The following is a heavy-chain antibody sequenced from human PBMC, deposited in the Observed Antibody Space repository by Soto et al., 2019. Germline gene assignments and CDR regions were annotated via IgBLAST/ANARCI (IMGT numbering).Heavy chain of an antibody. CDR1: GFTFTRYS. Sequence: GGSLRLSCAASGFTFTRYSMNWVRQAPGKWLEWVSSISSTTNYIYYGDSMKGRFTISRDNAKNSLYLEMNSLRAEDTAVYYCARESEDLTSNFDYWGQGXLVTVSS. J-gene: IGHJ4*02. V-gene: IGHV3-21*06. CDR2: ISSTTNYI. CDR3: ARESEDLTSNFDY.